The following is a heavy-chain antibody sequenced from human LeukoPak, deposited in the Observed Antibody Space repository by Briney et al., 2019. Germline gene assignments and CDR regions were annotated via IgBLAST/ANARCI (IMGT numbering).Heavy chain of an antibody. V-gene: IGHV1-69*13. CDR1: GGTFISYA. CDR2: IIPIFGTA. CDR3: ASGEIAAAPYYYYYYMDV. J-gene: IGHJ6*03. D-gene: IGHD6-13*01. Sequence: SVKVSCKASGGTFISYAISWVRQAPGQGLEWMGGIIPIFGTANYAQKFQGRVTITADESTSTAYMELSSLRSEDTAVYYCASGEIAAAPYYYYYYMDVWGKGTTVTVSS.